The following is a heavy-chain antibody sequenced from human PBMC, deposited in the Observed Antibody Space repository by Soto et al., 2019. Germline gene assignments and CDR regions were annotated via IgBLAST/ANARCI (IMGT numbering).Heavy chain of an antibody. J-gene: IGHJ4*02. Sequence: SLRLSCASSLFTFSSYAMHLVLHSPGKGLEWVAVISYDGSNKYYADSVKGRFTISRDNAKNTLYLQMNSLRAEDTAVYYCARTPYSSGWYYFEYWGQGTLVTVSS. CDR2: ISYDGSNK. V-gene: IGHV3-30-3*01. CDR1: LFTFSSYA. CDR3: ARTPYSSGWYYFEY. D-gene: IGHD6-19*01.